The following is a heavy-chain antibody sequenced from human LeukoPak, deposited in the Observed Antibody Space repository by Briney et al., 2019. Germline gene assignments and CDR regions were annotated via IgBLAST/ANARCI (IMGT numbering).Heavy chain of an antibody. J-gene: IGHJ4*02. Sequence: ASVKVSXKASGGTFSSYVISWVRQAPRQGLEWMGRIIPIFGTTNYALKFQGRVTITTDESTSTAYMELSSLRSDDTAVYYCASFELGSGSYPFDYWGQGTLVTVSS. D-gene: IGHD1-26*01. CDR2: IIPIFGTT. CDR3: ASFELGSGSYPFDY. CDR1: GGTFSSYV. V-gene: IGHV1-69*05.